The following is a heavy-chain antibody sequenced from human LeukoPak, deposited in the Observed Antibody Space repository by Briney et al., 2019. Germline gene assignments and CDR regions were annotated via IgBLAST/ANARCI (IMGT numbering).Heavy chain of an antibody. V-gene: IGHV3-30-3*01. Sequence: GGSLRLSCAASGFTFSGYAMHWVRQAPGKGLEWVAVISYDGSNKYYADSVKGRFTISRDNSKNTLYLQMNSLRAEDTAVYYCARGYCSSISCYYDYWGQGTLVTVSS. CDR3: ARGYCSSISCYYDY. J-gene: IGHJ4*02. CDR2: ISYDGSNK. CDR1: GFTFSGYA. D-gene: IGHD2-2*01.